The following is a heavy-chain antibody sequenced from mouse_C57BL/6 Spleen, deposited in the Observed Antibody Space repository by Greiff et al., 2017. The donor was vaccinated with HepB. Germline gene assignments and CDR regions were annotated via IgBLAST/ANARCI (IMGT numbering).Heavy chain of an antibody. J-gene: IGHJ3*01. Sequence: EVHLVESGPGLVKPSQSLSLTCSVTGYSITSGYYWNWIRQFPGNKLEWMGYISYDGSNNYNPSLKNRISITRDTSKNQFFLKLNSVTTEDTATYYCARVGSGYVTFAYWGQGTLVTVSA. CDR1: GYSITSGYY. V-gene: IGHV3-6*01. D-gene: IGHD3-2*02. CDR2: ISYDGSN. CDR3: ARVGSGYVTFAY.